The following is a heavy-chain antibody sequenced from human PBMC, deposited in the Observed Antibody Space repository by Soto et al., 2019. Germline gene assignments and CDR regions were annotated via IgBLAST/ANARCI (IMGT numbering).Heavy chain of an antibody. CDR3: ARGLPGQWLEETTSFDY. CDR2: ISSSSSYI. J-gene: IGHJ4*02. Sequence: PGGSLRLSCAASGFTFSSYSMNWVRQAPGKGLEWVSSISSSSSYIYYADSVKGRFTISRDNAKNSLYLQMNSLRAEDTAVYYCARGLPGQWLEETTSFDYWGQGTLVTVSS. D-gene: IGHD6-19*01. CDR1: GFTFSSYS. V-gene: IGHV3-21*01.